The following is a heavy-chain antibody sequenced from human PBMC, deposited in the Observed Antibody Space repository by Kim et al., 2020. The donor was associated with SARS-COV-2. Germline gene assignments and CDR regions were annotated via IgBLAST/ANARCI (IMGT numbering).Heavy chain of an antibody. CDR1: GYTFTSYG. CDR2: ISAYNGNT. Sequence: ASVKVSCKASGYTFTSYGISWVRQAPGQGLEWMGWISAYNGNTNYAQKLQGRVTMTTDTSTSTAYMELRSLRSDDTAVYYCARDWAVRYFDPRPLGGNWFDPWGQGTLVTVSS. V-gene: IGHV1-18*01. D-gene: IGHD3-9*01. CDR3: ARDWAVRYFDPRPLGGNWFDP. J-gene: IGHJ5*02.